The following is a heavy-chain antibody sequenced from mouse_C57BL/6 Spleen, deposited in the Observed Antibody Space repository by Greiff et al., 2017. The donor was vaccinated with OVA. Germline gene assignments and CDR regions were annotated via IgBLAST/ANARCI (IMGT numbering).Heavy chain of an antibody. D-gene: IGHD4-1*01. CDR2: IDPSDSYT. V-gene: IGHV1-50*01. CDR3: ARTLTGTDY. Sequence: VQLQQSGAELVKPGASVKLSCKASGYTFTSYWMQWVKQRPGQGLEWIGEIDPSDSYTNYNQKFKGKATLTVDTSSSTAYMQLSSLTSEDSAVYYCARTLTGTDYWGQGTTLTVSS. CDR1: GYTFTSYW. J-gene: IGHJ2*01.